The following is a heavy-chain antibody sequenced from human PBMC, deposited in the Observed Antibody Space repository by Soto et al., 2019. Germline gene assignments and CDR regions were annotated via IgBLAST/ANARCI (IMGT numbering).Heavy chain of an antibody. Sequence: LRLSCAASGFTFSSYAMSWVRQAPGKGLEWVSAISGSGGSTYYADSVKGRFTISRDNSKNTLYLQMNSLRAEDTAVYYCAQPGDPSGAFDIWGQGTMVTVSS. V-gene: IGHV3-23*01. CDR1: GFTFSSYA. D-gene: IGHD7-27*01. CDR2: ISGSGGST. J-gene: IGHJ3*02. CDR3: AQPGDPSGAFDI.